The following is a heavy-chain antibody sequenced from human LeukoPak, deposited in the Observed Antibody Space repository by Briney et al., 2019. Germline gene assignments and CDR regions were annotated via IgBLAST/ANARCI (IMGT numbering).Heavy chain of an antibody. V-gene: IGHV3-66*01. CDR3: ARGLGYYGSGSYFSGY. D-gene: IGHD3-10*01. CDR2: IYSGGST. J-gene: IGHJ4*02. Sequence: GGSLRLSCAASGFTVSSNYMSWVRQAPGKGLEWVSVIYSGGSTYYADSVKGRFTISRDNSKNTLYLQMNSLRAEDTAVNYCARGLGYYGSGSYFSGYWGQGTLVTVSS. CDR1: GFTVSSNY.